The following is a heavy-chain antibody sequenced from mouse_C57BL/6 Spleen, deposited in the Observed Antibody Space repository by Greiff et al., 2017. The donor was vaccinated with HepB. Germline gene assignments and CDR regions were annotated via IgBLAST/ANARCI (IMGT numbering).Heavy chain of an antibody. J-gene: IGHJ3*01. CDR3: ASHYIPFAY. CDR2: IYPGDGDT. Sequence: QVQLQQSGPELVKPGASVKISCKASGYAFSSSWMNWVKQRPGKGLEWIGRIYPGDGDTNYNGKFKGKATLTADKSSSTAYMQLSSLTSEDSAVYFCASHYIPFAYWGQGTLVTVSA. V-gene: IGHV1-82*01. D-gene: IGHD2-12*01. CDR1: GYAFSSSW.